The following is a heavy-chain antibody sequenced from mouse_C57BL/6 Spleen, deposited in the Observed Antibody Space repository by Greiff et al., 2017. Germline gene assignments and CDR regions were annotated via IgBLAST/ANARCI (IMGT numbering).Heavy chain of an antibody. V-gene: IGHV1-66*01. CDR1: GYSFTSYY. CDR3: ARKADYDGAWFAY. D-gene: IGHD2-4*01. J-gene: IGHJ3*01. CDR2: IYPGSGNT. Sequence: VQLQQSGPELVKPGASVKISCKASGYSFTSYYIHWVKQRPGQGLEWIGWIYPGSGNTKYNEKFKGKATLTADTSSSTAYMQLSSLTSEDSAVYYGARKADYDGAWFAYWGQGTLVTVSA.